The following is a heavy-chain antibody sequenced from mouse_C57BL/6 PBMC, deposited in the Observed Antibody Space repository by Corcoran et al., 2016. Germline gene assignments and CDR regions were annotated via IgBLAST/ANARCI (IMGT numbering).Heavy chain of an antibody. J-gene: IGHJ3*01. D-gene: IGHD2-1*01. CDR1: GYTFTDYY. CDR3: ARSGYGNYFFAY. V-gene: IGHV1-76*01. CDR2: IYPGSGNT. Sequence: QVQLKQSGAELVRPGASVKLSCKASGYTFTDYYINWVKQRPGQGLEWIARIYPGSGNTYYNEKFKGKATLTAEKSSSTAYMQLSSLTSEDSAVYFCARSGYGNYFFAYWGQGTLVTVSA.